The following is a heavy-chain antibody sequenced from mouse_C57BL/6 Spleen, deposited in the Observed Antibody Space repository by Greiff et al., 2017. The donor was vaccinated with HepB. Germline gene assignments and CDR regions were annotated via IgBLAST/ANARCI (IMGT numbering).Heavy chain of an antibody. J-gene: IGHJ2*01. V-gene: IGHV1-39*01. CDR3: ARSSYGSSYPYYFDY. D-gene: IGHD1-1*01. CDR2: INPNYGTT. Sequence: EVKLMESGPELVKPGASVKISCKASGYSFTDYNMNWVKQSNGKSLEWIGVINPNYGTTSYNQKFKGKATLTVDQSSSTAYMQLNSLTSEDSAVYYCARSSYGSSYPYYFDYWGQGTTLTVSS. CDR1: GYSFTDYN.